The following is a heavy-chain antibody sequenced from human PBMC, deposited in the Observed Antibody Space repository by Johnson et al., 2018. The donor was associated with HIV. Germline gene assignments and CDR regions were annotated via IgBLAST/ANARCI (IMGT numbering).Heavy chain of an antibody. V-gene: IGHV3-33*08. J-gene: IGHJ3*02. CDR1: GFTFSSYA. CDR2: LWYDGSNK. CDR3: ARDQGYNGFEPDAFDI. Sequence: QMLLVESGGGVVQPGRSLRLSCAASGFTFSSYAMHWVRQAPGKGLESVAVLWYDGSNKYYEDSVRGRFTISRDNSKNTLYLQMNSLRAEDTAVYFCARDQGYNGFEPDAFDIWGQGTMVTVSS. D-gene: IGHD5-12*01.